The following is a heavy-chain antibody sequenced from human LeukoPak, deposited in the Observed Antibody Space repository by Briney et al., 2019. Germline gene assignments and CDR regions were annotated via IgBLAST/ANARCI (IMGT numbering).Heavy chain of an antibody. CDR3: TSQLQLLTFFDY. V-gene: IGHV3-71*01. Sequence: GGSLRLSCAASGFTFSDYYMSWVSQAPGKGLEWVGIIRNKANGGTTEKTTSVKGRFTISRDDSKSITYLQMNSLKTEDTAVYYCTSQLQLLTFFDYWGQGTLVTVSS. J-gene: IGHJ4*02. CDR2: IRNKANGGTT. D-gene: IGHD6-13*01. CDR1: GFTFSDYY.